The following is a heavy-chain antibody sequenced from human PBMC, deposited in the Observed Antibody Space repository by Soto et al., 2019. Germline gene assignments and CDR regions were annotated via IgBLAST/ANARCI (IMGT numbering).Heavy chain of an antibody. CDR3: ARGGQIYDILTGYYMALDY. CDR2: IIPIFGTA. CDR1: GGTFSSYA. D-gene: IGHD3-9*01. J-gene: IGHJ4*02. Sequence: QVQLVQSGAEVMKPGSSVKVSCKASGGTFSSYAISWVRQAPGQGLEWMRGIIPIFGTAHYAQKFQGRVTMTADESTSTDYMRLSSLRSEDTAVYYCARGGQIYDILTGYYMALDYWGQGTLVTVSS. V-gene: IGHV1-69*01.